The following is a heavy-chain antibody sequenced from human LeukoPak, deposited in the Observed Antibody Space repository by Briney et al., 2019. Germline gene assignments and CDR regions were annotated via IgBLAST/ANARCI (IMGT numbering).Heavy chain of an antibody. D-gene: IGHD1-7*01. V-gene: IGHV4-34*01. Sequence: PSETLSLTCAVYGGSFSNYYWSWIRQPPGRGLEWIGEINDSGRTNYNPSLMSRVTVSVDTSKNQFSMRLTSVTAPDTAVYYCARRWNYGRNYYIDVWGNGATVSVSS. CDR1: GGSFSNYY. CDR2: INDSGRT. J-gene: IGHJ6*03. CDR3: ARRWNYGRNYYIDV.